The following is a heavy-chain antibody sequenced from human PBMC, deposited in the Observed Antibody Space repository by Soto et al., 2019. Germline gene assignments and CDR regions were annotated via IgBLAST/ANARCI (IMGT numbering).Heavy chain of an antibody. J-gene: IGHJ4*02. D-gene: IGHD3-3*01. V-gene: IGHV4-59*01. CDR3: ARHYDFWSGYYTIDY. Sequence: SETLSLTCTVSGGSISSYYWSWIRQPPGKGLEWIGYIYYSGSTNYNPSLKSRVTISVDTSKNQFSLKLSSVTAADTAVYYCARHYDFWSGYYTIDYWGQGTLVTVSS. CDR2: IYYSGST. CDR1: GGSISSYY.